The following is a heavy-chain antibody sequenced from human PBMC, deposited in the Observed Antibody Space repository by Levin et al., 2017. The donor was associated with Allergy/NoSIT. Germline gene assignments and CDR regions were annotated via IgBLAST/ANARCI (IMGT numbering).Heavy chain of an antibody. CDR2: INPNSGGT. J-gene: IGHJ4*02. D-gene: IGHD3-3*01. CDR3: ARSPTIFGVVIMGY. V-gene: IGHV1-2*02. Sequence: GESLKISCKASGYTFTGYYMHWVRQAPGQGLEWMGWINPNSGGTNYAQKFQGRVTMTRDTSISTAYMELSRLRSDDTAVYYCARSPTIFGVVIMGYWGQGTLVTVSS. CDR1: GYTFTGYY.